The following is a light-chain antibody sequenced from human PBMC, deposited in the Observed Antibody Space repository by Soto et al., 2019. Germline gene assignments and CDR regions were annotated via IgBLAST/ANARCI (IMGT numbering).Light chain of an antibody. CDR2: AAS. J-gene: IGKJ5*01. CDR3: QQAYGFPVT. V-gene: IGKV1-12*01. CDR1: QNIISW. Sequence: DIQMTQSPSTVSASVGDRVTITCRASQNIISWLAWYQQQPGRAPKLLSYAASILQSGAPSRFSGSGSGTDFTLTINRLQPEDFATYYCQQAYGFPVTFGQGTRLEIK.